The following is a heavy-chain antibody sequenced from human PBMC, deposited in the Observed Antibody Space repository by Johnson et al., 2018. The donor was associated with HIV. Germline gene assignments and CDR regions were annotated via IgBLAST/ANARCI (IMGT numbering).Heavy chain of an antibody. V-gene: IGHV3-7*01. D-gene: IGHD4-17*01. J-gene: IGHJ3*02. CDR3: ARVGNGDYGWSFDI. CDR1: GFTFSNYW. Sequence: VQLVESGGGVVQPGRSLRLSCAASGFTFSNYWMQWVRKAPGKGLEWVAQTQQDGSGKLYVSSLRGRITISRDNAKNSLYLQMNSLRAEDTAMYYCARVGNGDYGWSFDIWGQGTTVTISS. CDR2: TQQDGSGK.